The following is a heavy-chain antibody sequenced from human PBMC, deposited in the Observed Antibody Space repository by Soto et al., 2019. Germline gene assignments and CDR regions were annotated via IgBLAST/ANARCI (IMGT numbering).Heavy chain of an antibody. J-gene: IGHJ6*02. CDR2: ISTYNGDT. CDR1: GYAFTTYD. D-gene: IGHD1-7*01. V-gene: IGHV1-18*01. Sequence: SVKVSCTDSGYAFTTYDISWVRQAPGQGLEWMGRISTYNGDTNYPQSLQGRLTMTRDTSTSTVYMELSSLRSEDTAVYYCAGPPELTRIYYYYGMDVWGQGTTVTVSS. CDR3: AGPPELTRIYYYYGMDV.